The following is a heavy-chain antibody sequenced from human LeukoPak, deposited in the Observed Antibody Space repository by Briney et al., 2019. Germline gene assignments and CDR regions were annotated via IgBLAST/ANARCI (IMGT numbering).Heavy chain of an antibody. CDR3: ARGRPLLYSSGWSSDY. CDR1: GFTFSSYS. V-gene: IGHV3-21*01. Sequence: GGSLRLSCAASGFTFSSYSMRWVRQAPGKGLEWVSSISSSSNYIYYADSVKGRFTISRDNAKNSLYLQANSLRAEDTAVYYCARGRPLLYSSGWSSDYWGQGALVTVSS. J-gene: IGHJ4*02. CDR2: ISSSSNYI. D-gene: IGHD6-19*01.